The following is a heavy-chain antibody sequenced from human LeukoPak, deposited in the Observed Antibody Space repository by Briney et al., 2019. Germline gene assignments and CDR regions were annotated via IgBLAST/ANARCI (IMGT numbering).Heavy chain of an antibody. V-gene: IGHV4-59*01. CDR1: GGSISSYY. CDR2: IYYSGST. CDR3: ARAMDWNYGVYYFDY. Sequence: KPSETLSLTCTVSGGSISSYYWSWIRQPPGKGLEWIGYIYYSGSTNYNPSLKSRVTISVDTSKNQFSLKLSSVTAADTAVYYCARAMDWNYGVYYFDYWGQGTLVTVSS. J-gene: IGHJ4*02. D-gene: IGHD1-7*01.